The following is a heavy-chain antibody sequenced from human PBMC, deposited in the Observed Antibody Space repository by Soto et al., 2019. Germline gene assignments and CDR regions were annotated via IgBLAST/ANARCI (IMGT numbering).Heavy chain of an antibody. CDR3: ARDLYYYASSGFNY. J-gene: IGHJ4*02. D-gene: IGHD3-22*01. CDR1: GLTINTYS. CDR2: ISSSSSYI. V-gene: IGHV3-21*01. Sequence: EVQLEESGGGLVKPGGSLRLSCVASGLTINTYSMMWVRQAPGKGLEWVSSISSSSSYIYYADSVKGRFTISRDNAKYSLYLQMNSLRAEDTAVYYCARDLYYYASSGFNYWGQGTLVTVSS.